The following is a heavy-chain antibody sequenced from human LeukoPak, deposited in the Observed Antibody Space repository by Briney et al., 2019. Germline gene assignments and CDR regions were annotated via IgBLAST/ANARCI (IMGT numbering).Heavy chain of an antibody. CDR3: ARERVVPAAIGIYYYYGMDV. Sequence: SETLSLTCAVSGGSISSGGYSWSWIRQPPGKGLEWIGYIYHSGSTYYNPSLKSRVTISVDRSKNQFSLKLSSVTAADTAVYYCARERVVPAAIGIYYYYGMDVWGQGTTVTVSS. D-gene: IGHD2-2*01. J-gene: IGHJ6*02. CDR1: GGSISSGGYS. CDR2: IYHSGST. V-gene: IGHV4-30-2*01.